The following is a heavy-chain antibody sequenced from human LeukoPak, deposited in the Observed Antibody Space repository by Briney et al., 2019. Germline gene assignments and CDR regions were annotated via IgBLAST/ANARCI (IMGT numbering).Heavy chain of an antibody. V-gene: IGHV4-4*07. Sequence: SETLSLTCTVSGGSLSSYYWSWLRQPAGKGLEWIGRIYASGSTRYNPSLKSRVTMSVDTSKNQFSLKLTSVTAADTAVYFCARGLAAAYDYNWFDPWGQGTLVSVSS. CDR2: IYASGST. CDR3: ARGLAAAYDYNWFDP. J-gene: IGHJ5*02. D-gene: IGHD5-12*01. CDR1: GGSLSSYY.